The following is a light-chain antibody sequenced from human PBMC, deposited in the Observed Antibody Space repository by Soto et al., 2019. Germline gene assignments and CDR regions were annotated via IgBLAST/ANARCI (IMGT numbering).Light chain of an antibody. CDR1: SSDVGGYNY. Sequence: QSVLTQPHSVSGSPGQSVAISCSGNSSDVGGYNYVSWYQQHPGKAPKLIIFDVNKRPSGVPDRFSGSKSGSTAPLTISGLQAEDEADYYCCSYGGSFYVVGTGTKVTVL. V-gene: IGLV2-11*01. CDR3: CSYGGSFYV. J-gene: IGLJ1*01. CDR2: DVN.